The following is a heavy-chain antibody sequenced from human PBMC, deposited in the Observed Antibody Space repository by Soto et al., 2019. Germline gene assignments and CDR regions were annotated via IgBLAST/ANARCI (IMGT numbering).Heavy chain of an antibody. CDR2: IDAGNGNT. Sequence: GASVKVSCKASGYTFTSHAMHWVRQAPGQRLEWMGWIDAGNGNTKYSQKFQGRVTMTTDTSTSTAYMELRSLRSDDTAVYYCARSRSNWFDPWGQGILVTVAS. D-gene: IGHD6-19*01. CDR1: GYTFTSHA. J-gene: IGHJ5*02. V-gene: IGHV1-3*01. CDR3: ARSRSNWFDP.